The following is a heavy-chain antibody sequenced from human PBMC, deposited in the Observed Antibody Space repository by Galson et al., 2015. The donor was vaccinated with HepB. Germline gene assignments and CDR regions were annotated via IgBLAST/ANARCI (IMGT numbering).Heavy chain of an antibody. D-gene: IGHD3-3*01. J-gene: IGHJ4*02. CDR2: ISSSSSYI. V-gene: IGHV3-21*01. Sequence: SLRLSCAASGFTFSSYSMNWVRQAPGKGLEWVSSISSSSSYIYYADSVKGRFTISRDNAKNSLYLQMNSLRAEDTAVYYCARDGGHDFWSGYYPHFDYWGQGTLVTVSS. CDR3: ARDGGHDFWSGYYPHFDY. CDR1: GFTFSSYS.